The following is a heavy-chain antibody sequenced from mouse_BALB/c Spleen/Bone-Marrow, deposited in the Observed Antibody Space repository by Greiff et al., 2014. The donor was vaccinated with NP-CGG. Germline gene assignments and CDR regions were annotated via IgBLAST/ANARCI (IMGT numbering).Heavy chain of an antibody. CDR2: ISTYSGNT. Sequence: VQLQQSGPELVRPGVSVKLSCKGSGYTFTAYAMHWVKQSHAKSLEWIGLISTYSGNTHYNQNFKGKATMTVDKSSSTAYMELARLTSEDSAIYYCARNLYGSSYFDYWGQGTTLTVSS. CDR3: ARNLYGSSYFDY. CDR1: GYTFTAYA. V-gene: IGHV1-67*01. D-gene: IGHD1-1*01. J-gene: IGHJ2*01.